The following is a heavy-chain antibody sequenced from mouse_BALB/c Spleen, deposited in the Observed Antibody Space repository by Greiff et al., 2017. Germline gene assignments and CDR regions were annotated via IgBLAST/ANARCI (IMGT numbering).Heavy chain of an antibody. Sequence: QVQLKQPGAELVRPGASVKLSCKASGYTFTSYWINWVKQRPGQGLEWIGNIYPSDSYTNYNQKFKDKATLTVDKSSSTAYMQLSSPTSEDSAVYYCTRSGGNYPFAYWGQGTLVTVSA. CDR1: GYTFTSYW. D-gene: IGHD2-1*01. CDR3: TRSGGNYPFAY. CDR2: IYPSDSYT. V-gene: IGHV1-69*02. J-gene: IGHJ3*01.